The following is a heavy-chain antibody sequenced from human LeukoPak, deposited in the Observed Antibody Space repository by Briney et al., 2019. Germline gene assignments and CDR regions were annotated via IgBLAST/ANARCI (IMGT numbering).Heavy chain of an antibody. D-gene: IGHD2-2*01. V-gene: IGHV4-61*02. CDR1: GGSISSGSYY. CDR3: ARDRRPSYCSSTSCYSGSDY. CDR2: IYTSGST. J-gene: IGHJ4*02. Sequence: PSETLSLTCTVSGGSISSGSYYWSWIRQPAGKGLEWIGRIYTSGSTNYNPSLKSRVTMSVDTSKNQFSLKLSSVTAADTAVYYCARDRRPSYCSSTSCYSGSDYWGQGTLVTVSS.